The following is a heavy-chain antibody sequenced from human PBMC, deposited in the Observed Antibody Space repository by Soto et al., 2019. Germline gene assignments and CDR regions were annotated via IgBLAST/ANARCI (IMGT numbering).Heavy chain of an antibody. CDR3: TTDYVTEGMDV. Sequence: PGGSLRLSCTASGFIFSNAWINWVRQAPGKGLEWVGRVKSKTAGGTTDFAAPVKGRFTISRDDSKNTLYLQMNSLKTEDTAVYYCTTDYVTEGMDVWGQGTTVTVSS. CDR2: VKSKTAGGTT. V-gene: IGHV3-15*07. CDR1: GFIFSNAW. D-gene: IGHD3-16*01. J-gene: IGHJ6*02.